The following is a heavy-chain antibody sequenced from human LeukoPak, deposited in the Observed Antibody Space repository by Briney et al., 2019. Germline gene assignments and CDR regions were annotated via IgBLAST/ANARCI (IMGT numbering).Heavy chain of an antibody. V-gene: IGHV3-64D*06. CDR2: ISSNGGST. Sequence: GGSLRLSCSASGFTFSSYAMHWVRQAPGKGLEYVSAISSNGGSTYYADSVKGRFTISRDNSKNTLYLRMSSLRAEDTAVYYCVKGITMVRGVMNWFDPWGQGTLVTVSS. D-gene: IGHD3-10*01. J-gene: IGHJ5*02. CDR1: GFTFSSYA. CDR3: VKGITMVRGVMNWFDP.